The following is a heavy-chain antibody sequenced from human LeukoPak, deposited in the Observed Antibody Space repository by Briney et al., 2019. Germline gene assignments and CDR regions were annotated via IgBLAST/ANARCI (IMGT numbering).Heavy chain of an antibody. V-gene: IGHV6-1*01. J-gene: IGHJ5*02. CDR2: TYYRSTWYN. CDR1: GDSVSSNSVT. CDR3: ARRQTQYDCFDP. Sequence: SQTLSLTCAVSGDSVSSNSVTWNWIRQSPSRGLEWLGRTYYRSTWYNDYAVSVRGRITVNPDTSKNQFFLHLNSATPEDTAVYYCARRQTQYDCFDPWGQGILVTVSS. D-gene: IGHD2-2*01.